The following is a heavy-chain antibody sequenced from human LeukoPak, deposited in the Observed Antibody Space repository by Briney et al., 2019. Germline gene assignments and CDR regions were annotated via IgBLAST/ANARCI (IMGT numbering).Heavy chain of an antibody. CDR2: ISPDGSVK. Sequence: GGSLRLSCAASGFSFTSSWMTWVRQAPGKGLEWVANISPDGSVKNHVASVKGRLTISRDNAKTTLYLQMNSLSAEDTAVYYCARDLNWGDFDYWGQGTLVTVS. J-gene: IGHJ4*02. CDR1: GFSFTSSW. V-gene: IGHV3-7*01. D-gene: IGHD7-27*01. CDR3: ARDLNWGDFDY.